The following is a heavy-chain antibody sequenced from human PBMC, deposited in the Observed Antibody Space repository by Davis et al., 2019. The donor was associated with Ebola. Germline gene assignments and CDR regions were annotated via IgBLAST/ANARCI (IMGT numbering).Heavy chain of an antibody. Sequence: PGGSLRLSCAASKFTLSSYWMSWVRQAPGKGLEWVATIENDGSKKYYMDSVKGRFTISRDNAKNSLYLQMNSLRAEDTAVYYCVGGWQLVNYYYGMDVWGQGTTVTVSS. V-gene: IGHV3-7*01. D-gene: IGHD6-6*01. CDR1: KFTLSSYW. J-gene: IGHJ6*02. CDR2: IENDGSKK. CDR3: VGGWQLVNYYYGMDV.